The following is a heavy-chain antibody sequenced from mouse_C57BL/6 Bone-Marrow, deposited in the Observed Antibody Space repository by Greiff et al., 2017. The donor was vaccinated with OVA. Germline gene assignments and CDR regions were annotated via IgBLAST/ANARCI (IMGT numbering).Heavy chain of an antibody. CDR3: TSYYYGSSHFDY. CDR1: GFNIKDDY. CDR2: IDPENGDT. V-gene: IGHV14-4*01. D-gene: IGHD1-1*01. J-gene: IGHJ2*01. Sequence: VQLQQSGAELVRPGASVKLSCTASGFNIKDDYMHWVKQRPEQGLEWIGWIDPENGDTEYASQFQGKATITADTYSNTAYLQLSSLTSEDTAVYYCTSYYYGSSHFDYWGQGTTLTVSS.